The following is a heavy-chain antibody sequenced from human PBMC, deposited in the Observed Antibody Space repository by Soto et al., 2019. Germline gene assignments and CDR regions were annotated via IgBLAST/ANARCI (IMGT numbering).Heavy chain of an antibody. CDR3: ARGGYNYGNDY. J-gene: IGHJ4*02. CDR1: GYSFTTYY. D-gene: IGHD5-18*01. Sequence: QVQLVQSGAEVKKPGASVKVSCKASGYSFTTYYMCWVRQVPGQGPEWMGIINPSGGSATYAQKFQGRATMTRDTSTSTVYMELSSLRSEDTAVYYCARGGYNYGNDYWGQGTLFTVSS. V-gene: IGHV1-46*01. CDR2: INPSGGSA.